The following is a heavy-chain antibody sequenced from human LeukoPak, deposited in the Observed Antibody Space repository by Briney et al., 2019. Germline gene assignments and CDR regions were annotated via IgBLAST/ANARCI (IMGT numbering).Heavy chain of an antibody. CDR2: INHSGST. CDR1: GGSFSGYY. Sequence: SETLSLTCAVYGGSFSGYYWSWIRQPPGKGLEWIGEINHSGSTNYNPSLKSRVTISVDTSKNQFSLKLSSVTAADTAVYYCARAPLGYYGSGRRFDYWGQGTLVTVSS. V-gene: IGHV4-34*01. J-gene: IGHJ4*02. D-gene: IGHD3-10*01. CDR3: ARAPLGYYGSGRRFDY.